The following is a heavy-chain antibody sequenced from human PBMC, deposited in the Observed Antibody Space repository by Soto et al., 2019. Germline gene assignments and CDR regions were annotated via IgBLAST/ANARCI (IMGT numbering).Heavy chain of an antibody. CDR1: GYTFTSYA. CDR2: INAGNGNT. CDR3: ARARNYCSGGSCYSRYFDY. J-gene: IGHJ4*02. Sequence: QVQLVQSGAEVKKPGASVKVSCKASGYTFTSYAMHWVRQAPGQRLEWMGWINAGNGNTKYSQKFQGRVTITRDTSESTAYMELSSLRSEDTAVYYCARARNYCSGGSCYSRYFDYWGQGTLVTVSS. V-gene: IGHV1-3*01. D-gene: IGHD2-15*01.